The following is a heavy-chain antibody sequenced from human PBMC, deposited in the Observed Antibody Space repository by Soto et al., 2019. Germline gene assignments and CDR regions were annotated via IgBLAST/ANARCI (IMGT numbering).Heavy chain of an antibody. D-gene: IGHD3-10*01. CDR3: AKDITMIRGVNIRTNAFDI. J-gene: IGHJ3*02. V-gene: IGHV4-39*01. CDR2: IYSSGNT. CDR1: GGSISSSSYY. Sequence: QLQLQESGPGLVKPSETLSLTCTVSGGSISSSSYYWGWIRQPPGKGLAWIGSIYSSGNTYYNPSLKRRVTMSVDTSKNQFSLKLSSVTAADTAVYYCAKDITMIRGVNIRTNAFDIWGQGTMVTVSS.